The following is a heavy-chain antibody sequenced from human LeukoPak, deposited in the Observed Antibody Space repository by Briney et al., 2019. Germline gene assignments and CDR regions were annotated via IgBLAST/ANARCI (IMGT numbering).Heavy chain of an antibody. D-gene: IGHD1-26*01. CDR3: AKDLKVGSIYPGTFDI. J-gene: IGHJ3*02. CDR1: GFAFSIYA. V-gene: IGHV3-23*01. Sequence: GGSLRLSCAASGFAFSIYAMSWVRQAPGKGLVWVSAISSYGHSHSTYYADSVKGRFTISRDNSKNPLYLQMNSLIAEDTAVYYCAKDLKVGSIYPGTFDIWGQGTMVTVSS. CDR2: ISSYGHSHST.